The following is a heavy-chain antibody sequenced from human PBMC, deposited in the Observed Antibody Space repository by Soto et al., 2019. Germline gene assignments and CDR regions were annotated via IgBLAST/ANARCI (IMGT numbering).Heavy chain of an antibody. V-gene: IGHV3-7*01. J-gene: IGHJ4*02. CDR1: GFTFDSYW. CDR3: ARGYGLHDY. Sequence: GGSLRLSCAASGFTFDSYWMSWVRQAPGKGLEWVANIKQDGSEKYYVDSVKGRFTISRDNAKNSLYLQMNSLRAEDTAVYYCARGYGLHDYWGQGTLLTVSS. CDR2: IKQDGSEK. D-gene: IGHD3-3*01.